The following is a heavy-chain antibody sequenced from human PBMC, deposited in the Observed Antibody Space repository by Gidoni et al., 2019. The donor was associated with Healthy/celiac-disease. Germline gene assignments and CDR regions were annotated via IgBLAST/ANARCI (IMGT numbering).Heavy chain of an antibody. Sequence: QVQLQESGPGLAQPSETLSLTCPASCYSIRRGYYWGWIRQPPGKGLEWIGSIYHGGSTYYNPSLKSRVTISVDTSKNQFSLKLSSVTAADTAVYYCARRKTVTGGFDYWGQGTLVTVSS. CDR2: IYHGGST. CDR1: CYSIRRGYY. D-gene: IGHD4-17*01. J-gene: IGHJ4*02. CDR3: ARRKTVTGGFDY. V-gene: IGHV4-38-2*01.